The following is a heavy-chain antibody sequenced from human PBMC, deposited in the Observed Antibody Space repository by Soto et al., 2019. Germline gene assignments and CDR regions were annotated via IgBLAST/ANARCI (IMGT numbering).Heavy chain of an antibody. D-gene: IGHD6-13*01. CDR1: GFTFTSYG. CDR2: ISYDGNDR. V-gene: IGHV3-30*18. Sequence: GGSLRLSCAASGFTFTSYGIHWVPQAPGKGLEWVAVISYDGNDRKYADSVKGRFTISRDNSKNTLYLQLNSLRAEDTAMYYCAKDQGSSFHTFGYWGQGTLVTVSS. CDR3: AKDQGSSFHTFGY. J-gene: IGHJ4*02.